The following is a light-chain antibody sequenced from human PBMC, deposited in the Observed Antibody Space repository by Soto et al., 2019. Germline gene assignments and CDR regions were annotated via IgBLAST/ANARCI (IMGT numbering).Light chain of an antibody. Sequence: DIVMTHSPDSLAVSLGERATINCKSSQSVLYSSKNKNYLTWYQQKPGQPPKLLIYWASTRESGVPDRFSGSGSGTDFNLTISSLQAEDVAVYYCQQHYVTPITFGQGTRLEIK. CDR2: WAS. V-gene: IGKV4-1*01. CDR3: QQHYVTPIT. J-gene: IGKJ5*01. CDR1: QSVLYSSKNKNY.